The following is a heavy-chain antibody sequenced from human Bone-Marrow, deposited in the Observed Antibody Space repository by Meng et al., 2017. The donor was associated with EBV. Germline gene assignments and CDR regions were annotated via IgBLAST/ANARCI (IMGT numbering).Heavy chain of an antibody. CDR1: GGTFSSDA. Sequence: QLAHSGAVSENPWPAVKVSCKTSGGTFSSDAVTLVRQAPGQGLEWLGGLIPMSGAPNYAQKFQGRVTITADESTSTHYMDLSSLSSEDTAVYYCASESGRGYTPDYWGQGTLVTASS. J-gene: IGHJ4*02. CDR3: ASESGRGYTPDY. V-gene: IGHV1-69*12. CDR2: LIPMSGAP. D-gene: IGHD3-10*01.